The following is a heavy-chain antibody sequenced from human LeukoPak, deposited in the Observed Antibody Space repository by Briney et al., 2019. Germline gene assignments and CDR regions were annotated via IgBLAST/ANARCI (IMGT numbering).Heavy chain of an antibody. J-gene: IGHJ4*02. CDR2: ISFDGSNK. D-gene: IGHD3-10*01. CDR3: ARDPILVRGYFDY. Sequence: PGGSLRLSCAVSGFTFSNYAIHWVRQAPGKGLEWVALISFDGSNKYYADSVKGRFTISRDNSKNTLHLQMNSLRPEGTAIYYCARDPILVRGYFDYWGQGTLVTVSS. V-gene: IGHV3-30-3*01. CDR1: GFTFSNYA.